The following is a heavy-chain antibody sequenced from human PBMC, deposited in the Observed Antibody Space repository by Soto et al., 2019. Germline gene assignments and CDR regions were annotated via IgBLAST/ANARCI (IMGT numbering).Heavy chain of an antibody. CDR3: ATGGIAARSEAPFDP. V-gene: IGHV1-69*01. CDR1: GGTFNIYG. CDR2: IIPIFGTS. D-gene: IGHD6-6*01. J-gene: IGHJ5*02. Sequence: QVQLVQSGAEVKKPGSSVKVSCKASGGTFNIYGISWVRQAPGQGLEWMGGIIPIFGTSKYAQSFQGRVTIPADESTSTAYMELSRLRSNDTAVYYWATGGIAARSEAPFDPWGQGTLVTVSS.